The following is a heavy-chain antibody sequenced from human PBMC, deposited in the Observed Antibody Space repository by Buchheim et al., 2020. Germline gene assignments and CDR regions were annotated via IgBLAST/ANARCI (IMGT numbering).Heavy chain of an antibody. J-gene: IGHJ5*02. CDR3: ASWRTGPPFDP. CDR1: GYTFTSYY. CDR2: INPSGGNT. V-gene: IGHV1-46*01. D-gene: IGHD1-1*01. Sequence: QVQLVQSGAEVKKPGASVKVSCKASGYTFTSYYMHWVRQAPGQGLEWMGIINPSGGNTSYAQKFQGRVTMTSETSTGTVYMELSSLRSEDTAVYYCASWRTGPPFDPWGQGTL.